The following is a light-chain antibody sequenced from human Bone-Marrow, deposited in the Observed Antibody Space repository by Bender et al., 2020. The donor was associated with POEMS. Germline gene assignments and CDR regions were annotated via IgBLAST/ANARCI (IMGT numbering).Light chain of an antibody. J-gene: IGLJ3*02. CDR1: SSNIGAHA. CDR3: AVWDDSLNGWV. Sequence: QSVLTQPPSASGTPGQRVTISCSGGSSNIGAHAVNWYQPLPGTAPKLLIYSSHRRPSEVPDRFSGSRSGTSASLAVSGSQSEDEAVYCCAVWDDSLNGWVFGGGTKLTVL. V-gene: IGLV1-44*01. CDR2: SSH.